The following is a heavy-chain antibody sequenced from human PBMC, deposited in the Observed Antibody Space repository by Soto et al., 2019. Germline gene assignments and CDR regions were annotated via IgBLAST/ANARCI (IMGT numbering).Heavy chain of an antibody. CDR2: FSSSSSTI. J-gene: IGHJ6*02. CDR3: AKTRGSRYYYYGMDV. Sequence: GGSLRLACAASGFTFSSYSMNWVRQAPGKGLEWVSYFSSSSSTIYYADSVKGRFTISRDNAKNSLYLQMNSLRAEDTALYYCAKTRGSRYYYYGMDVWGQGTTVTVSS. V-gene: IGHV3-48*01. CDR1: GFTFSSYS. D-gene: IGHD5-18*01.